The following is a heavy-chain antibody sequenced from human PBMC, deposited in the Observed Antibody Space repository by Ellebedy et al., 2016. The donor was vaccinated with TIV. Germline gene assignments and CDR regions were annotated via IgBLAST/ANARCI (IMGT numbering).Heavy chain of an antibody. J-gene: IGHJ4*02. CDR1: GGSISSGGYY. CDR2: IYYSGST. V-gene: IGHV4-31*03. D-gene: IGHD6-19*01. Sequence: SETLSLXXTVSGGSISSGGYYWSWIRQHPGKGLEWIGYIYYSGSTYYNPSLKSRVTISVDTSKNQFSLKLSSVTAADTAVYYCARYHSSGCFDYWGQGTLVTVSS. CDR3: ARYHSSGCFDY.